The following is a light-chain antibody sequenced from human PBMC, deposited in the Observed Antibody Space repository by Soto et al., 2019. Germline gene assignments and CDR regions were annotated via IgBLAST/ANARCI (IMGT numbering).Light chain of an antibody. V-gene: IGLV2-14*01. Sequence: QSVLTQPASVSGSPGQSITISCTGTSSDVGGYNYVSWYQQHPGKAPKLMIYDVSNRPSGVSNRFSGSKSGNTASLTISGLPAEVEADYSSSSYTSSSSYVFGTGTKVPV. CDR1: SSDVGGYNY. CDR3: SSYTSSSSYV. CDR2: DVS. J-gene: IGLJ1*01.